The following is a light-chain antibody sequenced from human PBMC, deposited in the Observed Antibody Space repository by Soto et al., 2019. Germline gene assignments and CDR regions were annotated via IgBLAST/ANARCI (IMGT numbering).Light chain of an antibody. Sequence: EIVLTQSPATLSVSPGDRATLSCRASQYIGSTIAWYQQRPGQAPRLLIYGASTRAAGIPDRFSGSGSGTDFTLTITRLEPEDSAVYFCQQYTGPPTTFGHGTRLEVK. CDR1: QYIGST. CDR2: GAS. CDR3: QQYTGPPTT. V-gene: IGKV3-20*01. J-gene: IGKJ5*01.